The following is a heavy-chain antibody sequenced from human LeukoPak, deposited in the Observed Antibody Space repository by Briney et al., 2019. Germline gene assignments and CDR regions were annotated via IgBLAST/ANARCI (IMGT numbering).Heavy chain of an antibody. Sequence: NPSETLSLTCTVSGGSISSSSYYWGWIRQPPGKGLEWIGSIYYSGSTYCNPSLKSRVTISVDTSKNQFSLKLSSVTAADTAVYYCASWPRFICSSTSCSALHFLDYWGQGTLVTVSS. V-gene: IGHV4-39*01. D-gene: IGHD2-2*01. J-gene: IGHJ4*02. CDR1: GGSISSSSYY. CDR3: ASWPRFICSSTSCSALHFLDY. CDR2: IYYSGST.